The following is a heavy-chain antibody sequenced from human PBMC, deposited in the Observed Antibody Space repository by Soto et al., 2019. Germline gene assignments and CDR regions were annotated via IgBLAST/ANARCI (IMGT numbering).Heavy chain of an antibody. Sequence: QLQLQESGSGLVKPSQTLSLTCAVSGGSISSGGYSWSWIRQPPGKGLEWIGYIYHSGSTYYNPSLKSRVTISVDRSKNQFSLKLSYVTAADTAVYYCARGPQDYDSIWFDPWGPGTLVTVSS. D-gene: IGHD3-22*01. V-gene: IGHV4-30-2*01. J-gene: IGHJ5*02. CDR2: IYHSGST. CDR1: GGSISSGGYS. CDR3: ARGPQDYDSIWFDP.